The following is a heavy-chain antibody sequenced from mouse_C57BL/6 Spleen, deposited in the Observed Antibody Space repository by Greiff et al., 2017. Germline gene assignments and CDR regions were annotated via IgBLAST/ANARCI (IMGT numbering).Heavy chain of an antibody. Sequence: LMESGASVKLSCKAPGYTFTGSWLAWVKQRPGHGLEWIGEILPGSGSTNYNENIKGKATFTADPFSNTAYMQLSSLTTEDATIFYCASSASWRYAMDYWGQGTTVTVSS. CDR2: ILPGSGST. CDR3: ASSASWRYAMDY. D-gene: IGHD6-2*01. CDR1: GYTFTGSW. V-gene: IGHV1-9*01. J-gene: IGHJ4*01.